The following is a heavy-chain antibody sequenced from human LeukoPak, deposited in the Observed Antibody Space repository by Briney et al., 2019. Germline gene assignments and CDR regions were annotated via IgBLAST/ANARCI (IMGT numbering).Heavy chain of an antibody. CDR3: AKGKGSSSSSIDW. CDR2: ISDSGGST. V-gene: IGHV3-23*01. CDR1: GFTFNTYA. J-gene: IGHJ4*02. Sequence: GGSLRLSCAASGFTFNTYAMNWVRQAPGKGLEWVSAISDSGGSTYYADSVKGRFTIARDNSKNTVYLQIHRLRAEDTAVYSCAKGKGSSSSSIDWWGQGTLVTVSS. D-gene: IGHD2-15*01.